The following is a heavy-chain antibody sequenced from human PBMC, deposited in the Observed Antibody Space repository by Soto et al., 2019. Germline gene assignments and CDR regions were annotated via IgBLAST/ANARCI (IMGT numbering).Heavy chain of an antibody. CDR3: ARGRSYHYYYYMDV. V-gene: IGHV3-53*04. J-gene: IGHJ6*03. CDR2: IYSGGST. CDR1: GFTVSRNY. Sequence: VQLVESGGGLVQPGGSLGLSCAASGFTVSRNYMSWVRPAPGKGLEWVSVIYSGGSTYYADSVKGRFTITRHNSKNTLYLQMNSLRAEDTAVYYCARGRSYHYYYYMDVWGKGTTVTVSS. D-gene: IGHD1-26*01.